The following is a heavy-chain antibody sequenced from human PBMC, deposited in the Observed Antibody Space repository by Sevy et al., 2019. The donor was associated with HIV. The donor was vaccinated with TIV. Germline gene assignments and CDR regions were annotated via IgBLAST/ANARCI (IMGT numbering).Heavy chain of an antibody. J-gene: IGHJ6*02. V-gene: IGHV1-8*01. CDR3: ARGGNGDFWSYEYYYYGMDV. CDR2: MSPNTGAT. Sequence: ASVKVSCKAFGYTFTSYDINWVRQAPGQGLEWMGWMSPNTGATGFAQKFQGRVTLTRNKSITTAYMELSSLTYEDTAVYYCARGGNGDFWSYEYYYYGMDVWGQRTTVTVSS. D-gene: IGHD3-3*01. CDR1: GYTFTSYD.